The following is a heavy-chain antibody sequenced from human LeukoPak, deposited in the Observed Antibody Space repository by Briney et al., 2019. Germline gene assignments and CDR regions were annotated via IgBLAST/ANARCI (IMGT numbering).Heavy chain of an antibody. V-gene: IGHV1-8*01. CDR3: ARSRGGDGYNYFGY. CDR2: MNPNSGNT. Sequence: ASVKVSCKASGYTFTSYDINWVRQATGQGLEWMGWMNPNSGNTGYAQKFQGRVTMTRNTSISTAYMELSSLRSEDTAVYYCARSRGGDGYNYFGYWGQGTLVTVSS. J-gene: IGHJ4*02. CDR1: GYTFTSYD. D-gene: IGHD5-24*01.